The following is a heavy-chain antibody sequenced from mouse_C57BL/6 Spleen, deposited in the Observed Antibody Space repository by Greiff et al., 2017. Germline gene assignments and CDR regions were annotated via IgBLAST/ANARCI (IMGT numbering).Heavy chain of an antibody. J-gene: IGHJ2*01. V-gene: IGHV1-54*01. CDR2: INPGSGGT. D-gene: IGHD1-1*01. Sequence: VQLQQSGAELVRPGTSVKVSCKASGYAFTNYLIEWVKQRPGQGLEWIGVINPGSGGTNYNEKFKGKATLTADKSSSTAYMQLSSLTSEDSAVYFCARYYYYGSSSHYLDYWGQGTTLTVSS. CDR3: ARYYYYGSSSHYLDY. CDR1: GYAFTNYL.